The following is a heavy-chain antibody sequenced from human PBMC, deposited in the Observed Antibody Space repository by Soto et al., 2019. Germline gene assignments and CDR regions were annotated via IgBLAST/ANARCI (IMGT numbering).Heavy chain of an antibody. V-gene: IGHV1-8*01. CDR1: GYTFTNYD. D-gene: IGHD2-2*01. Sequence: QVQLVQSGAEVKKPGASVRVSCQASGYTFTNYDINWVRQAAGQGLEWMGWLNVNSGIAGYAHKFQGRVTMTRNTSISTAYMDLNSLRSDDTAVYYCARDGVVLPAAPMGMDVWGQGTPVTVSS. CDR2: LNVNSGIA. CDR3: ARDGVVLPAAPMGMDV. J-gene: IGHJ6*02.